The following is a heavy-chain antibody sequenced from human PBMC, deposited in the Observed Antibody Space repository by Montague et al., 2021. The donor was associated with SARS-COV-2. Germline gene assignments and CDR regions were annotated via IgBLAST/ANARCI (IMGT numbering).Heavy chain of an antibody. V-gene: IGHV4-59*01. CDR1: GGSISSYY. D-gene: IGHD3-10*01. Sequence: SETLSLTCTVSGGSISSYYWSWIRQPPGKGLEWIGYIYYSGSTNYNPSLKSRVTISVDTSKNQFSLKLSSVTAAATAEYYCARARSGRLFDYWGQGTLVTVSS. CDR2: IYYSGST. J-gene: IGHJ4*02. CDR3: ARARSGRLFDY.